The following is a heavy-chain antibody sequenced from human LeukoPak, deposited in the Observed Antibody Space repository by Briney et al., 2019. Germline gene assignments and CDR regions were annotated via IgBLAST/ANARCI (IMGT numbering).Heavy chain of an antibody. CDR1: GFTFSSYA. CDR2: ISGSGDST. CDR3: AREIVATIANDWFDP. D-gene: IGHD5-12*01. V-gene: IGHV3-23*01. J-gene: IGHJ5*02. Sequence: GGSLRLSCAASGFTFSSYAMSWVRQAPGKGLEWVSAISGSGDSTYYGDSVKGRFTISRDNAKNSLYLQMNSLRAEDTAVYYCAREIVATIANDWFDPWGQGTLVTVSS.